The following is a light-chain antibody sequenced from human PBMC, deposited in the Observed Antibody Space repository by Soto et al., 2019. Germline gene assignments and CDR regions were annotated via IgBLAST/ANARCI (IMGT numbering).Light chain of an antibody. CDR1: QDVSSS. V-gene: IGKV1-8*01. J-gene: IGKJ1*01. Sequence: AIRMTQSPSSLSASTGDKVTITCRASQDVSSSLAWYQQKPGKAPKLLIFAASTLQSGVPSRFSGIGSETVFTSTFCCLLSVVFETYYLKQYYTYPWTFGQGTKVE. CDR3: KQYYTYPWT. CDR2: AAS.